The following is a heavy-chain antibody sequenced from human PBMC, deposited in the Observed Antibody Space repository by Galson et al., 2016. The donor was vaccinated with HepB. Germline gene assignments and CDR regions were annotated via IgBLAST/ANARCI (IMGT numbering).Heavy chain of an antibody. D-gene: IGHD6-19*01. J-gene: IGHJ6*02. CDR1: GFTFHDYA. CDR3: AKDMGKGVSFYFYGMDV. CDR2: ISWNSGAK. Sequence: SLRLSCAASGFTFHDYAMHWVRQAPGKGLEWVSGISWNSGAKGYGDSVKGRFTISRDNAKNSLFLHMESLRAEDTALYYCAKDMGKGVSFYFYGMDVWGQRTTVTVSS. V-gene: IGHV3-9*01.